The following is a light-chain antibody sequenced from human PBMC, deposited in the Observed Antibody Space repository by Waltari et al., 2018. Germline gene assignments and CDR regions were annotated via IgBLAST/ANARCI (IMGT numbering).Light chain of an antibody. J-gene: IGLJ2*01. CDR1: SSDLGYYNY. CDR2: DVS. CDR3: SSYTASTTLI. Sequence: QSALTQPASVSGSPGQSITISSTGTSSDLGYYNYVSWYQQHPGKAPKIMIYDVSNRPSGVSNRFSGSKSGNTASLTISGLQAEDEADYYCSSYTASTTLIFGGGTKLTVL. V-gene: IGLV2-14*01.